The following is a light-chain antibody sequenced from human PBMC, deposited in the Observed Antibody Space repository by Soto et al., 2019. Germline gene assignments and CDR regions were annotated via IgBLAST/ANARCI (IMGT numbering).Light chain of an antibody. V-gene: IGKV2-24*01. CDR3: MQDTQSSLT. CDR1: QCLVHNDGNTY. Sequence: GQASQSFCSSSQCLVHNDGNTYLTWFQQRPGQAPRLLIYKASARVSGVPDRFSGSGAGTDFTLTISRLEAEDVGVYYCMQDTQSSLTFGQGTKVDIK. CDR2: KAS. J-gene: IGKJ1*01.